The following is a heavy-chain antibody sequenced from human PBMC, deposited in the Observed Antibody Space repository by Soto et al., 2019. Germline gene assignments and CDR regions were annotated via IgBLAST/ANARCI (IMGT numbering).Heavy chain of an antibody. D-gene: IGHD5-12*01. V-gene: IGHV1-2*02. Sequence: ASVKVSCKASGYTSTGYYMHWVRQAPGQGLEWMGWINPNSGGTNYAQKFQGRVTMTRDTSISTAYMELSRLRSDDTAVYYCARDGDSGYDYFYDYWGQGTLVTVSS. J-gene: IGHJ4*02. CDR2: INPNSGGT. CDR1: GYTSTGYY. CDR3: ARDGDSGYDYFYDY.